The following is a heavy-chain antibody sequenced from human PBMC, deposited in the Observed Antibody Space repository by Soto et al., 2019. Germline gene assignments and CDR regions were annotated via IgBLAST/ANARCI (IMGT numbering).Heavy chain of an antibody. D-gene: IGHD3-22*01. Sequence: VGSLRLSCAASGFTFSSYWMHWVRQAPGKGLVWVSRINSDGSSTSYADSVKGRFTISRDNAKNTLYLQMNSLRAEDTAVYYCARGGYYYDSSGYYLFDYWGQGTLVTVSS. CDR2: INSDGSST. CDR3: ARGGYYYDSSGYYLFDY. V-gene: IGHV3-74*01. CDR1: GFTFSSYW. J-gene: IGHJ4*02.